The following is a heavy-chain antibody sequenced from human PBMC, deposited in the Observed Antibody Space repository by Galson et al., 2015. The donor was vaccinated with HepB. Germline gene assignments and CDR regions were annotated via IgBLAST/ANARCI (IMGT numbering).Heavy chain of an antibody. CDR3: AKGVWFRELLGGFDY. D-gene: IGHD3-10*01. CDR1: GGTFSSYA. CDR2: IIPILGIA. Sequence: SVKVSCKASGGTFSSYAISWVRQAPGQGLEWMGGIIPILGIANYAQKFQGRVTITADKSTSTAYMELSSLRAEDTAVYYCAKGVWFRELLGGFDYWGQGTLVTVSS. V-gene: IGHV1-69*10. J-gene: IGHJ4*02.